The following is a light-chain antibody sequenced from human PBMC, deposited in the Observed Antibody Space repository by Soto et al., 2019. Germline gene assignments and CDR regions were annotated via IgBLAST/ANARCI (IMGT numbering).Light chain of an antibody. CDR3: QQSYSNPPA. V-gene: IGKV1-39*01. Sequence: DIQMTQSPSSLSASVGDRVTITCRASQSISSYLNWYQQKPGKAPKLLIYAASSLQSGDPSRFSGSGSGTDFTLTTSSLQPEDFATYYCQQSYSNPPAFGQGTKVDIK. CDR1: QSISSY. J-gene: IGKJ1*01. CDR2: AAS.